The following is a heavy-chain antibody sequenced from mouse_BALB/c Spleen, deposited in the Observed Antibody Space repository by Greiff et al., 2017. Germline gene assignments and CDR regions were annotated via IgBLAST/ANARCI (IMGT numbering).Heavy chain of an antibody. Sequence: EVMLVESGGGLVKPGGSLKLSCAASGFTFSDYYMYWVRQTPEKRLEWVATISDGGSYTYYPDSVKGRFTISRDNAKNNLYLQMSSLKSEDTAMYYCARDGQVRRYWYFDVWGAGTTVTVSS. CDR3: ARDGQVRRYWYFDV. CDR2: ISDGGSYT. V-gene: IGHV5-4*02. CDR1: GFTFSDYY. J-gene: IGHJ1*01. D-gene: IGHD2-14*01.